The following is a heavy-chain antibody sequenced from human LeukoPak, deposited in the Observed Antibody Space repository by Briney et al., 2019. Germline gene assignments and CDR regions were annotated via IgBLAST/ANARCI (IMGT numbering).Heavy chain of an antibody. CDR3: ARVPNYDFWSGYEDYYYYMDV. D-gene: IGHD3-3*01. CDR2: IYYSGST. Sequence: SETLSLTCTVSGGSISSSSYYWGWIRQPPGKGLEWIGSIYYSGSTYYNPSLKSLVTISVDTSKNQFSLKLSSVTAADTAVYYCARVPNYDFWSGYEDYYYYMDVWGKGTTVTVSS. J-gene: IGHJ6*03. V-gene: IGHV4-39*07. CDR1: GGSISSSSYY.